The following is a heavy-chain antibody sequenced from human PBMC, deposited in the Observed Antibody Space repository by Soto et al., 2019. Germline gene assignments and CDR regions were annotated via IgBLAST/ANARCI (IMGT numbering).Heavy chain of an antibody. J-gene: IGHJ6*02. V-gene: IGHV3-48*02. CDR2: ISSSSSTI. CDR3: ARDLLRGYSYGDYYYGMDV. D-gene: IGHD5-18*01. Sequence: GGYLRLSCAASGFTFSSYSMNWVRQARGNGLEWVSYISSSSSTIYYADSVKGRFTISRDNAKNSLYLQMNSLRDEDTAVYYCARDLLRGYSYGDYYYGMDVWGQGTTVTVSS. CDR1: GFTFSSYS.